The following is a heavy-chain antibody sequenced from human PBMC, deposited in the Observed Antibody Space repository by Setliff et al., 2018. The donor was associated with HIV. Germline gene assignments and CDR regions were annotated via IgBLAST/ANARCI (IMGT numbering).Heavy chain of an antibody. CDR2: INPNSGVT. CDR3: ASKGGSENYPDSDAFDI. D-gene: IGHD3-10*01. Sequence: ASVKVSCKASGYTFSDYFIHWVRQAPGQALEWMGRINPNSGVTTYAQNFQGRVTMTRDTSASTVYLELRSLRSEDTAVYFCASKGGSENYPDSDAFDIWGQGTLVT. J-gene: IGHJ3*02. CDR1: GYTFSDYF. V-gene: IGHV1-2*06.